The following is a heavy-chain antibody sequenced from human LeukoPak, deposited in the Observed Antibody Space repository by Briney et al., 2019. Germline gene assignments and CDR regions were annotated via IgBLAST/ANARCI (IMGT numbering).Heavy chain of an antibody. Sequence: GGPLRLSCAASGLPFSNYDMHWARHATEKALECVSAIGTAGDTYYPGSVKGRFTISRENAKNSLYLQMNSLRAGDTAVYYCGRVGDSSGSYDYWGQGNLVTVSS. CDR1: GLPFSNYD. V-gene: IGHV3-13*01. CDR3: GRVGDSSGSYDY. J-gene: IGHJ4*02. D-gene: IGHD3-22*01. CDR2: IGTAGDT.